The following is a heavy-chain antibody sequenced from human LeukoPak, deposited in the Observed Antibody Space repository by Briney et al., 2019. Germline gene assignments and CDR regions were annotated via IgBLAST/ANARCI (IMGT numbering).Heavy chain of an antibody. CDR1: GFTFSSYW. V-gene: IGHV3-21*01. CDR3: ARDERFDP. CDR2: ISSSSSYI. J-gene: IGHJ5*02. Sequence: GGSLRLSCAASGFTFSSYWMHWVRQAPGRGLEWVSSISSSSSYIYYADSVKGRFTISRDNAKNSLYLQMNSLRAEDTAVYYCARDERFDPWGQGTLVTVSS.